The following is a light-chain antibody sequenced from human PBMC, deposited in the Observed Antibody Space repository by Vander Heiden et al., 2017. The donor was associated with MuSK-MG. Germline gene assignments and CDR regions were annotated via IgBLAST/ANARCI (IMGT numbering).Light chain of an antibody. CDR3: SSYAASNNFV. CDR1: TSDVGSYNY. Sequence: QSALTQPPSASGSPGQSVTISCPGTTSDVGSYNYVSWYQQHPGKAPKLMIYEVSKRPSGVPDRFSGSKSGNTASLTVSGLQAEDEADYYCSSYAASNNFVFGTGTKVTVL. CDR2: EVS. V-gene: IGLV2-8*01. J-gene: IGLJ1*01.